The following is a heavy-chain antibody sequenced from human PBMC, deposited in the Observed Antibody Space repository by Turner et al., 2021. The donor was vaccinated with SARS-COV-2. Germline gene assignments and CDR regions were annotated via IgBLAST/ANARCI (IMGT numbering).Heavy chain of an antibody. CDR3: ARAKFRGLISWFDP. D-gene: IGHD3-10*01. Sequence: EVQLVESGGGLVQPGGSLRLSCAASGFTFSNYDMHWVRQDTGKGLEWVSAVGTAGDTYYPGSVKGRFTISRENGKNSLYLQMNSLRAGDTAVYYCARAKFRGLISWFDPWGQGTLVTVSS. CDR2: VGTAGDT. CDR1: GFTFSNYD. V-gene: IGHV3-13*04. J-gene: IGHJ5*02.